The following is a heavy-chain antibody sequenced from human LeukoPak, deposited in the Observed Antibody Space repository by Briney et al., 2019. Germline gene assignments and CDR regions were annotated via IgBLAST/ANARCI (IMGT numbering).Heavy chain of an antibody. V-gene: IGHV4-34*01. D-gene: IGHD6-19*01. CDR1: GGSFSGYY. CDR3: ARGSRKYSSGWYGYYYGMDV. J-gene: IGHJ6*02. Sequence: SQTLSLTCAVYGGSFSGYYWSWIRQPPGKGLEWIGEINHSGSTNYNPSLKSRVTISVDTSKNQFSLKLSSVTAADTAAYYCARGSRKYSSGWYGYYYGMDVWGQGTLVTVSS. CDR2: INHSGST.